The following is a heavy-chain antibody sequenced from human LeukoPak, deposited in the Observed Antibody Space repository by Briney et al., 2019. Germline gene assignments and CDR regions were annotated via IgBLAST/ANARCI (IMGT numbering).Heavy chain of an antibody. J-gene: IGHJ4*02. CDR2: IRYDGGKT. D-gene: IGHD2-15*01. V-gene: IGHV3-30*02. Sequence: GGSLRLSCAASGFSFTNYGMHWVRQAPGKGLEWVAFIRYDGGKTHYVDSVKGRFTVSRGNSKSTLYLQMNSLRGEDTAVYYCANGDCRGGRCSSGAYWGQGTLVTVSS. CDR1: GFSFTNYG. CDR3: ANGDCRGGRCSSGAY.